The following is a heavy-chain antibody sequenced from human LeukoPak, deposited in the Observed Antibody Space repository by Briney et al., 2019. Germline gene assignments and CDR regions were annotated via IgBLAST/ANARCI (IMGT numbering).Heavy chain of an antibody. V-gene: IGHV4-59*01. CDR1: GGSISSYY. CDR2: IYYSGST. CDR3: ARVRGFGELLPDY. J-gene: IGHJ4*02. D-gene: IGHD3-10*01. Sequence: PSETLSLTCTVSGGSISSYYWSWIRQPPGKGLEWIGYIYYSGSTNYNPSLKSRATISVDTSKNQFSLKLSSVTAADTAVYYCARVRGFGELLPDYWGQGTLVTVSS.